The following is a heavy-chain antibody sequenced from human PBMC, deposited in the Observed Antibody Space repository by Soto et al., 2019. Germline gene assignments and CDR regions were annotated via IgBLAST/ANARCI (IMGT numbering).Heavy chain of an antibody. V-gene: IGHV3-23*01. CDR3: TKSDGCGGGACYTGTYYDFDV. J-gene: IGHJ2*01. Sequence: DVPLLESGGGLVEPGGSLTLSCAASGFPSSTYALNWVRQAPGKGPEWVSTISESGHHTHYADSVKGRFTISRDKSKNTLSLQMNSLRVDDTAIYYCTKSDGCGGGACYTGTYYDFDVWGRGTLVTVSS. CDR1: GFPSSTYA. D-gene: IGHD3-16*02. CDR2: ISESGHHT.